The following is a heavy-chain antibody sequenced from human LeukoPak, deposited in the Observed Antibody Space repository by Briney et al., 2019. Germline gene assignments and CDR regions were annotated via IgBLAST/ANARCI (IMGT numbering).Heavy chain of an antibody. D-gene: IGHD1/OR15-1a*01. CDR1: GFTFSNYG. J-gene: IGHJ4*02. Sequence: GGSLRLSGEASGFTFSNYGMHWVRQAPGKGLEWVAVIWYGGSNKYYADSVKGRFTISRDNSKNTLYLQMNSLRAEDTAVYYCAVMGGEHLVLDYWGQGTLVTVSS. CDR2: IWYGGSNK. CDR3: AVMGGEHLVLDY. V-gene: IGHV3-33*01.